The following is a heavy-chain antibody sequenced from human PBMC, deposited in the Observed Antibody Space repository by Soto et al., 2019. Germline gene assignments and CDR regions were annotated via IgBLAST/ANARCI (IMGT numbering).Heavy chain of an antibody. Sequence: PSETLSLTCTVSGGSISRSSYYWGWIRQPPGKGLEWSGSIYYSGSTYYNPSLKSRVAISVDTSKNQFSLKLSSVTAADTAVYYCARSGSYGDYVGLWGQGTLVTVSS. CDR2: IYYSGST. CDR1: GGSISRSSYY. D-gene: IGHD4-17*01. J-gene: IGHJ4*02. CDR3: ARSGSYGDYVGL. V-gene: IGHV4-39*01.